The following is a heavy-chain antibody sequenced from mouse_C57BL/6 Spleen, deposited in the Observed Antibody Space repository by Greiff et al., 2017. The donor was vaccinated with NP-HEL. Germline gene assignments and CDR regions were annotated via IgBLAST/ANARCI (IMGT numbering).Heavy chain of an antibody. CDR1: GFTFSSYA. V-gene: IGHV5-4*01. CDR2: ISDGGSYT. D-gene: IGHD3-2*02. Sequence: EVKLVESGGGLVKPGGSLKLSCAASGFTFSSYAMSWVRQTPEKRLEWVATISDGGSYTYYPDNVKGRFTISRDNAKNNLYLQMSHLKSEDTAMYYCARESSGYGAMDYWGQGTSVTVSS. CDR3: ARESSGYGAMDY. J-gene: IGHJ4*01.